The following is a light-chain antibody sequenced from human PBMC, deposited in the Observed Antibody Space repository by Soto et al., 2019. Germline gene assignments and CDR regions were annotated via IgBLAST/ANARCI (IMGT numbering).Light chain of an antibody. Sequence: DIQMTQSPSSVSASVGDRVTITCRASQSINTYLNWYQLKPGKAPKVLIYAASSLQAGIPSRFSGSGSGTDFILTISSLQPEDFATYYCQQSYSIPITFGQGTRLEI. CDR3: QQSYSIPIT. V-gene: IGKV1-39*01. CDR1: QSINTY. J-gene: IGKJ5*01. CDR2: AAS.